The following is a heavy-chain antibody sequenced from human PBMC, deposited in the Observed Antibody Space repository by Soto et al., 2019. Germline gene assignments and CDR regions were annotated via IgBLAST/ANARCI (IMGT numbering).Heavy chain of an antibody. Sequence: GGSLRLSCAASGFTFSNAWMSWVRQAPGKGLEWVGRIKSKTDGGTTDYAAPVKGRFTISRDDSKNTLYLQMNSLKTEDTAVYYCTTDQYDYYDSSGYYPLDYWGQGTLVTVSS. CDR3: TTDQYDYYDSSGYYPLDY. D-gene: IGHD3-22*01. CDR2: IKSKTDGGTT. J-gene: IGHJ4*02. V-gene: IGHV3-15*01. CDR1: GFTFSNAW.